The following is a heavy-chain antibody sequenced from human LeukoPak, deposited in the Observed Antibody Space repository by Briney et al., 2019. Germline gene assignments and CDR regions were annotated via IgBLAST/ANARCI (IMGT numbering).Heavy chain of an antibody. CDR2: IYYSRST. CDR3: ARANDLGHFDY. Sequence: PSQTLSLTCTVSGGSISSGDYYWSWIRQPPGKGLEWIGYIYYSRSTYYNPSLKSRVTISVDTSKNQFSLKLSSVTAADTAVYYCARANDLGHFDYWGQGTLVTVSS. V-gene: IGHV4-30-4*08. CDR1: GGSISSGDYY. J-gene: IGHJ4*02.